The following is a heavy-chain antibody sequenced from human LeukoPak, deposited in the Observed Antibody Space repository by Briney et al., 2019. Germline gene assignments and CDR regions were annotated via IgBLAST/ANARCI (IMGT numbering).Heavy chain of an antibody. Sequence: PSETLSLTCTFSGGSISSYYWSWIRQPAGKGLEWIGRIHTSGSTNYNPSLKSRVTMSVDTSKNQFSLKLSSVTAADTAVYYCARDLIVPDAMTGSGSYSTDYWGQGTLATVSS. J-gene: IGHJ4*02. CDR1: GGSISSYY. D-gene: IGHD3-10*01. CDR2: IHTSGST. V-gene: IGHV4-4*07. CDR3: ARDLIVPDAMTGSGSYSTDY.